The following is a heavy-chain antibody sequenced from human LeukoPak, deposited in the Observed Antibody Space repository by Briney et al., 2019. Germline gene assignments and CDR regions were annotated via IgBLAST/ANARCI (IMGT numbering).Heavy chain of an antibody. CDR3: ARAGGYCGRISCPYYFDY. CDR2: MNPNGGNT. J-gene: IGHJ4*02. Sequence: ASVKVSCKASGGTFSSYAISWVRQAPGQGLEWMGWMNPNGGNTGYAQKFQGRVTMTRNTSISTAYMELSSLRSEATAVYYCARAGGYCGRISCPYYFDYWGQGSLVAVSS. V-gene: IGHV1-8*02. CDR1: GGTFSSYA. D-gene: IGHD2-15*01.